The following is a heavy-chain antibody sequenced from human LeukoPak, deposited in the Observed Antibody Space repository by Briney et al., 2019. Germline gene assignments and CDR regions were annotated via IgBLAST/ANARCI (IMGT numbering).Heavy chain of an antibody. J-gene: IGHJ4*02. CDR1: GFTFSSYA. CDR3: ASGWGVAVAGGGGFDY. V-gene: IGHV3-30-3*01. D-gene: IGHD6-19*01. Sequence: QPGGSLRLSCAASGFTFSSYAMHWVRQAPGKGLEWVAVISYDGSNKYYADSVKGRFTISRDNSKNTLYLQMNSLRAEDTAVYYCASGWGVAVAGGGGFDYWGQGTLVTVSS. CDR2: ISYDGSNK.